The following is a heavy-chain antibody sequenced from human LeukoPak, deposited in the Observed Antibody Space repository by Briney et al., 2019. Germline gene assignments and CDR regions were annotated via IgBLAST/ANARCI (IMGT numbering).Heavy chain of an antibody. CDR1: GGSISSSFYH. D-gene: IGHD4-17*01. CDR2: IYYTGSN. V-gene: IGHV4-39*07. Sequence: SDTLSLTCTVSGGSISSSFYHWPWIRQPPGKGLEWIGSIYYTGSNYFYNPSLKRRVTLSVDTSRNQFSLRLSSVTAADTAVYYCARGSVYGEPDYWGQGTLVTVSS. J-gene: IGHJ4*02. CDR3: ARGSVYGEPDY.